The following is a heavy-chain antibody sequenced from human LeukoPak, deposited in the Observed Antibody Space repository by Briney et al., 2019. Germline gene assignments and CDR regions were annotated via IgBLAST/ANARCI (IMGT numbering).Heavy chain of an antibody. CDR3: YTTSGGRPH. J-gene: IGHJ4*02. V-gene: IGHV4-39*01. CDR1: GGSISSSGYY. CDR2: MYYSGST. D-gene: IGHD2-2*02. Sequence: SETLSLTCTVSGGSISSSGYYWGWIRQPPGKGLEWIGSMYYSGSTNYNPSVKSRVTISADTSRNQFSLNLSSVTAADTAVYYCYTTSGGRPHWGQGTLVTVS.